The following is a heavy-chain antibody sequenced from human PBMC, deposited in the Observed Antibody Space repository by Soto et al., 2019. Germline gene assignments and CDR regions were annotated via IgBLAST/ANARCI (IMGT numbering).Heavy chain of an antibody. J-gene: IGHJ4*02. CDR1: GYSFTTSG. Sequence: QAQLVQSGAEVKEPGASVKVSCKASGYSFTTSGITWVRQAPGQGLEWMGWISTYKGNTNYAQKLQDRVTLTTDTSTSTAYMELRSLRSDDTAVYYCARRLYGDYDYWGQGTLVTVSS. D-gene: IGHD4-17*01. V-gene: IGHV1-18*01. CDR3: ARRLYGDYDY. CDR2: ISTYKGNT.